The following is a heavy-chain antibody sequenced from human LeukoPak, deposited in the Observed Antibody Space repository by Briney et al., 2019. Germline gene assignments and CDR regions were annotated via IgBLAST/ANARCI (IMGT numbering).Heavy chain of an antibody. J-gene: IGHJ4*02. Sequence: ASVKVSCKTSGYTFTANYIHWVRQAPGQGLEWVGWINSNSGATRYAQKSQGRVTMTRDTSISTAYMDLSRLTPEDTAVYYCARGFGSSWYDYWGQGTLVTVSS. CDR3: ARGFGSSWYDY. V-gene: IGHV1-2*02. D-gene: IGHD6-13*01. CDR2: INSNSGAT. CDR1: GYTFTANY.